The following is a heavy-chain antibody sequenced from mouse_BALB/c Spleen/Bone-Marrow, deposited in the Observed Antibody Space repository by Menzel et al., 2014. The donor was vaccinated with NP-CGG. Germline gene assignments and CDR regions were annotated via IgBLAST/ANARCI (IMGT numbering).Heavy chain of an antibody. CDR1: GHTFTDYW. V-gene: IGHV1-69*01. J-gene: IGHJ3*01. D-gene: IGHD2-14*01. Sequence: VKLMESGAELVMPGASVKMSCKASGHTFTDYWMHWVKQRPGQGLEWIGAIDTSDSYTSYNQKFKGKATLTVDESSSTAYMQLSSLTSEDSAVYYCARSDYRYDPFAYWGQGTLVTGSA. CDR2: IDTSDSYT. CDR3: ARSDYRYDPFAY.